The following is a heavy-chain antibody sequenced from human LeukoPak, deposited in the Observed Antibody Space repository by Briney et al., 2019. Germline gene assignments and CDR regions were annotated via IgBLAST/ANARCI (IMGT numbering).Heavy chain of an antibody. CDR2: INSDGGST. D-gene: IGHD3-16*01. V-gene: IGHV3-74*01. CDR3: ARRRERGASDAFAF. J-gene: IGHJ3*01. Sequence: GGSLRLSCAASGFTFSSFWMYWVRQAPGKGLVWVSRINSDGGSTTYADSVKGRFAISRDNAKNTVYLQMNSLRAEDTAVYYCARRRERGASDAFAFWGQGTMVTVSS. CDR1: GFTFSSFW.